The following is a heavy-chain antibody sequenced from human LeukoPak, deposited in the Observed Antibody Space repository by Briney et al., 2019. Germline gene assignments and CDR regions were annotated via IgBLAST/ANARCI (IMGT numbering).Heavy chain of an antibody. V-gene: IGHV1-69*13. J-gene: IGHJ4*02. CDR3: ASRLYGDYAAYFDY. CDR2: IIPIFGTA. D-gene: IGHD4-17*01. CDR1: GGTFSSYA. Sequence: GASVKVSCKASGGTFSSYAISWVRQAPGQGLEWMGGIIPIFGTANYAQKFQGRVTITADESTSTAYMELSSLRSEDTAVYYCASRLYGDYAAYFDYWGQGTLVTVSS.